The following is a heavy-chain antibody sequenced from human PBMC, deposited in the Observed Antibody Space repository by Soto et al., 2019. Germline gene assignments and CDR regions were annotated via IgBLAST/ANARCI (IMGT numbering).Heavy chain of an antibody. D-gene: IGHD6-13*01. J-gene: IGHJ4*02. CDR1: GGSFSGYY. Sequence: QVQLQQWGAGLLKPSETLSLTCAVYGGSFSGYYWSWIRQPPGKGLEWIGEINHSGSTNYNPSLKRRVTISVDTSKNQFSLKLSSVTAADTAVYYCARRGFRGIAAAIGGYFDYWGQGTLVTVSS. CDR3: ARRGFRGIAAAIGGYFDY. V-gene: IGHV4-34*01. CDR2: INHSGST.